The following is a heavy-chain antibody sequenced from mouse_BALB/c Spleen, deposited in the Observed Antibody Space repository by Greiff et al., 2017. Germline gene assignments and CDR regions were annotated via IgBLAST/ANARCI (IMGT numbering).Heavy chain of an antibody. Sequence: EVKLMESGPELVKPGASVKMSCKASGYTFTSYVMHWVKQKPGQGLEWIGYINPYNDGTKYNEKFKGKATLTSDKSSSTAYMELSSLTSEDSAVYYCARHYYGSSLYAMDYWGQGTSVTVSS. CDR2: INPYNDGT. CDR3: ARHYYGSSLYAMDY. D-gene: IGHD1-1*01. V-gene: IGHV1-14*01. J-gene: IGHJ4*01. CDR1: GYTFTSYV.